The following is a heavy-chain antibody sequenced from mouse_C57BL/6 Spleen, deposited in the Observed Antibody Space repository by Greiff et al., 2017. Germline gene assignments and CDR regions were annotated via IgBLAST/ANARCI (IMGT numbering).Heavy chain of an antibody. J-gene: IGHJ3*01. Sequence: QVQLKQPGTELVKPGASVKLSCKASGYTFTSYWMHWVKQRPGQGLEWIGNINPSTGGTNYNEKFKSKATLTVDKSSSTASMQLSSLTSEDSAVYYCAPAYYSTYGGFAYWGQGTLVTVSA. V-gene: IGHV1-53*01. CDR1: GYTFTSYW. CDR3: APAYYSTYGGFAY. D-gene: IGHD2-5*01. CDR2: INPSTGGT.